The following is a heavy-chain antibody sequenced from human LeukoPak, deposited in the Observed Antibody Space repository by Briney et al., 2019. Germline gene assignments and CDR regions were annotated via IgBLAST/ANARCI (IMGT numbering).Heavy chain of an antibody. J-gene: IGHJ5*02. CDR1: GGSIISHY. Sequence: SETLSLTCTVSGGSIISHYWSWIRQPPGKGLEWIGYIYDSGSTNFNPSLKSRVTISVDTSKNQFSLKLGSVTAADTAVYYCARMRDWFDPWGQGTLLTVSS. CDR3: ARMRDWFDP. V-gene: IGHV4-59*11. CDR2: IYDSGST.